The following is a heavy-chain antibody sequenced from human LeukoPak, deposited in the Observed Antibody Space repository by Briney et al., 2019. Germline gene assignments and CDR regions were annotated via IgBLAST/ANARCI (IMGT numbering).Heavy chain of an antibody. CDR3: ARGIVVVPAARWFDP. CDR1: GYSISSGYY. V-gene: IGHV4-38-2*01. Sequence: SETLSLTCAVSGYSISSGYYWGWIRQPPGKGLEWIGSIYHSGSTYYNPSLKSRVTISVDTSKNQFSLKLSSVTAADPAVYYCARGIVVVPAARWFDPWGQGTLVTVSS. D-gene: IGHD2-2*01. J-gene: IGHJ5*02. CDR2: IYHSGST.